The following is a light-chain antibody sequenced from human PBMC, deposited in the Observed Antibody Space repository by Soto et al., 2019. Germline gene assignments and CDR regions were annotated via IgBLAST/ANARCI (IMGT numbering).Light chain of an antibody. V-gene: IGLV2-8*01. Sequence: QSVLTHPPSASGSPGQSVTISCTGTSSDVGGYNYVSWYQQHPGKAPKLMISEVNKRPSGVPDRFSGSKSGNTASLTVSGLLADDEADYYCSSYAGSNNLVFGGGTKLTVL. CDR2: EVN. CDR1: SSDVGGYNY. J-gene: IGLJ3*02. CDR3: SSYAGSNNLV.